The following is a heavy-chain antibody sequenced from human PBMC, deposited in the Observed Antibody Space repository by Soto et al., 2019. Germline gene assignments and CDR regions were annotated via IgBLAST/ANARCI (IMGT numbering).Heavy chain of an antibody. V-gene: IGHV4-59*01. J-gene: IGHJ6*02. CDR1: GGSISSYY. CDR3: ARDIKGTNYYYYGMDV. D-gene: IGHD2-8*01. CDR2: IYYSGST. Sequence: SETLSLTCTVSGGSISSYYWSWIRQPPGKGLEWIGYIYYSGSTNYNPSLKSRVTISVDTSKNQFSLKLSSVTAADTAVYYCARDIKGTNYYYYGMDVWGQGTTVTVSS.